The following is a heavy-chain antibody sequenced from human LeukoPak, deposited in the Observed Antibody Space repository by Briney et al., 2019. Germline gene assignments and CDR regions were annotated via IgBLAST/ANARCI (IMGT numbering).Heavy chain of an antibody. CDR1: GYTFTSYD. CDR2: MNPNSGGT. V-gene: IGHV1-2*02. J-gene: IGHJ4*02. Sequence: ASVTVSCKASGYTFTSYDINWVRQAAGQGLEWIGWMNPNSGGTNYAQKFQGRVTMTRDTSISTAYMELSRLRSDDTAVYYCASSLEGSGYDWNYWGQGTLVTVSS. CDR3: ASSLEGSGYDWNY. D-gene: IGHD5-12*01.